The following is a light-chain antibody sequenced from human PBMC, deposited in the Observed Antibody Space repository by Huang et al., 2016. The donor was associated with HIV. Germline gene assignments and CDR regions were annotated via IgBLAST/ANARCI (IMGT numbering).Light chain of an antibody. Sequence: DIQMTQSPASLSASVGDRVTITCRATQSISNYVNWYQQKPGKAPTLLIYGPSTLQSGVPSRFSGSGSGTDFTLTISSLQPEDFTTYYCQQSYNTPPTFGQGTKVEI. CDR1: QSISNY. CDR3: QQSYNTPPT. V-gene: IGKV1-39*01. CDR2: GPS. J-gene: IGKJ1*01.